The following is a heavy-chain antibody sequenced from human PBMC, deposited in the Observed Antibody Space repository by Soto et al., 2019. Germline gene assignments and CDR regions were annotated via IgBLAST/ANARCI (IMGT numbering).Heavy chain of an antibody. CDR1: GFTFSSYG. J-gene: IGHJ4*02. V-gene: IGHV3-33*01. D-gene: IGHD5-18*01. Sequence: GGSLRLSCAASGFTFSSYGMHWVRQAPGKGLEWVAVIWYDGSNKCYADSVKGRFTISRDNSKNTLYLQMNSLRAEDTAVYYCARDLDTAMVTFYFDYWGQGTLVTVSS. CDR3: ARDLDTAMVTFYFDY. CDR2: IWYDGSNK.